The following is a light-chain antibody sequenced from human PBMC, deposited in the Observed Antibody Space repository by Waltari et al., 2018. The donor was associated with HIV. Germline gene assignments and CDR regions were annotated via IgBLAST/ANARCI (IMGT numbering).Light chain of an antibody. Sequence: QSVLTQPPSASGPPGQRVTISCSGSNSNIGSNTVNWYQQVPVMAPKLVIYGNNQRPPGVSDRFSGAKSGTSASLAISGLQSEDEADYYCAAWDDSLNGQVVFGTGTRVTVL. V-gene: IGLV1-44*01. J-gene: IGLJ1*01. CDR3: AAWDDSLNGQVV. CDR2: GNN. CDR1: NSNIGSNT.